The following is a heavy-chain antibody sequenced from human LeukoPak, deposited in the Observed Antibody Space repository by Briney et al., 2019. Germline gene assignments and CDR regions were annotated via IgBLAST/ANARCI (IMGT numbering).Heavy chain of an antibody. Sequence: SETLSLTCTVSGGSISSSSYYWGWIRQPPGKGLEWIGSIYYSGSTYYNPSLKSRVTISVDTSKNQFSLKLGSVTAADTAVYYCANIAARRACDAFDIWGQGTMVTVSS. D-gene: IGHD6-6*01. CDR3: ANIAARRACDAFDI. CDR2: IYYSGST. CDR1: GGSISSSSYY. J-gene: IGHJ3*02. V-gene: IGHV4-39*01.